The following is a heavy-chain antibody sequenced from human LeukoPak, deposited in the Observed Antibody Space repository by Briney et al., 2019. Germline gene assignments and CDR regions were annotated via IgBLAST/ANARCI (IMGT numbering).Heavy chain of an antibody. J-gene: IGHJ6*02. V-gene: IGHV1-18*01. CDR2: ISAYNGNT. Sequence: ASVKVSCKASGGTFSSYAISWVRQAPGQGLEWMGWISAYNGNTSYAQKLQGRVTMTTDTSTSTAYMELRSLRSDDTAVYYCARVSVPLPHTYGMDVWGQGTTVTVSS. CDR1: GGTFSSYA. CDR3: ARVSVPLPHTYGMDV. D-gene: IGHD6-6*01.